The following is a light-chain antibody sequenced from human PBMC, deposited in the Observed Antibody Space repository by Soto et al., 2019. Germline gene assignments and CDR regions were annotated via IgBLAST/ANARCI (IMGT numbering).Light chain of an antibody. Sequence: EIVLTQSPGTLSLSPGERATLSCRASRSVSSSYLAWYQHKPGQAPRLLIYGASTRATGIPDRFSGSGSGTDFSLTIRGLKPEDFAVYYCQQYRMSPNTFGQGTRLEIK. CDR3: QQYRMSPNT. CDR2: GAS. J-gene: IGKJ5*01. V-gene: IGKV3-20*01. CDR1: RSVSSSY.